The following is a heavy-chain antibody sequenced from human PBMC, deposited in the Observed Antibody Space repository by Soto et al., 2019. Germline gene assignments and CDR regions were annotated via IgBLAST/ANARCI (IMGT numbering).Heavy chain of an antibody. CDR1: GFTFSSYA. CDR3: AKDQGRHASGWVFDY. V-gene: IGHV3-23*01. J-gene: IGHJ4*02. CDR2: ISGSGGST. Sequence: EVQLLESGGGLVQPGGSLRLSCAASGFTFSSYAMTWVRQAPGKGLEWVSTISGSGGSTYYADSVKGRFTISRDNSKSTLYLQMSNLRAEDTAVYYCAKDQGRHASGWVFDYWGQGTLLTVSS. D-gene: IGHD6-19*01.